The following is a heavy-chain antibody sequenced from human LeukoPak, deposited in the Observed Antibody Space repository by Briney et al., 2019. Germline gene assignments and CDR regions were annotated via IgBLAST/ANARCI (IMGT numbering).Heavy chain of an antibody. CDR1: GGSISSGGYY. J-gene: IGHJ6*03. CDR3: AREGCTTTSCYDLRVYYIDV. V-gene: IGHV4-30-2*01. D-gene: IGHD2-2*01. Sequence: PSQTLSLTCTVSGGSISSGGYYWSWIRQPPGKGLEWIGYIYHSGSTYYNPSLKSRVTISVDRSKNQFSLKLSSVTAADTAVYYCAREGCTTTSCYDLRVYYIDVWGKGTTVTVSS. CDR2: IYHSGST.